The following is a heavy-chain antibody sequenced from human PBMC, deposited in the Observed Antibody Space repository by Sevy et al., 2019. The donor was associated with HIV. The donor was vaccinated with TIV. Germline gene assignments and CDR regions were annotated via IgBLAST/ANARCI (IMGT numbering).Heavy chain of an antibody. CDR2: INHSGST. J-gene: IGHJ4*01. Sequence: WETLSLTCAVYGGSFSGYYWNWIRQPPGKELEWIGEINHSGSTNYNPSLKSRVTISVDTSKNQFSLKLSSVTAADTAVYYCARYRMASNFDDWGQGTLVTVSS. CDR3: ARYRMASNFDD. D-gene: IGHD5-12*01. CDR1: GGSFSGYY. V-gene: IGHV4-34*01.